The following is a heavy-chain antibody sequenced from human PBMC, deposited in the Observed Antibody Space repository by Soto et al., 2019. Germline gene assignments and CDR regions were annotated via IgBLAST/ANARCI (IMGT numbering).Heavy chain of an antibody. J-gene: IGHJ6*02. V-gene: IGHV3-33*01. CDR1: GFTFSSYG. D-gene: IGHD2-15*01. CDR2: IWYDGSNK. Sequence: QVQLVESGGGVVQPGRSLRLSCAASGFTFSSYGMHWVRQAPGKGLEWVEVIWYDGSNKYYADSVKGRFTNSRDNSKNTLYLQMNSLRDEDTAEYYCASEYCSGGRCYYYGMDVWGQGTTVTVSS. CDR3: ASEYCSGGRCYYYGMDV.